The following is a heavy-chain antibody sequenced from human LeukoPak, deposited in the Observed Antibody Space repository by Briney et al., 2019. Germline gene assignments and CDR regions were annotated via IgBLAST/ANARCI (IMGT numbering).Heavy chain of an antibody. CDR2: INPTGDST. CDR3: ARAASGGYFDY. V-gene: IGHV1-46*01. CDR1: GYTFSSYY. J-gene: IGHJ4*02. D-gene: IGHD4-23*01. Sequence: GSVTVSCKASGYTFSSYYMQWVGQAPGQGIEWVGLINPTGDSTNYAQNFRGRVTMTRDTSTSTVYMDLSSLRSEDTAVYYCARAASGGYFDYWGQGTLVTVSS.